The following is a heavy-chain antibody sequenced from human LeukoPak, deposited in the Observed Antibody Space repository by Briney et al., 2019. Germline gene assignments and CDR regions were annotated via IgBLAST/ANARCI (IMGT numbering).Heavy chain of an antibody. D-gene: IGHD3-3*01. J-gene: IGHJ5*02. CDR3: ARGLRFLEDRGRP. V-gene: IGHV3-48*03. CDR2: ISSSSSNI. CDR1: GFTFSSYE. Sequence: GGSLRLSCAASGFTFSSYEMNWVRQAPGKGLEWVSYISSSSSNIYYADSVKGRFTISRDNAKNSLYLQMNSLRVEDTAVYYCARGLRFLEDRGRPWGQGTLVTVSS.